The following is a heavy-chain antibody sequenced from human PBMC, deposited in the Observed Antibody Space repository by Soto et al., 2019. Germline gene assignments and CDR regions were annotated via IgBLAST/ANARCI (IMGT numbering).Heavy chain of an antibody. CDR2: ISYDGSNK. V-gene: IGHV3-30-3*01. J-gene: IGHJ4*02. CDR1: GFTFSSYA. D-gene: IGHD6-13*01. CDR3: ARDLSSSSWTYYFDY. Sequence: GGSLRLSCAAPGFTFSSYAMHWVRQAPGKGLEWVAVISYDGSNKYYADSVKGRFTISRDNSKNTLYLQMNSLRAEDTAVYYCARDLSSSSWTYYFDYWGQGTLVTVSS.